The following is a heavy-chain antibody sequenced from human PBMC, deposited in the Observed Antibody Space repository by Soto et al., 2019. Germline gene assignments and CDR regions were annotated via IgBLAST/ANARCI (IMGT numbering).Heavy chain of an antibody. D-gene: IGHD6-19*01. J-gene: IGHJ6*03. CDR2: ISAYNGNT. Sequence: ASVKVSCKASGYTFTSYGISWVRQAPGQGLEWMGWISAYNGNTNYAQKLQGRVTMTTDTSTSTAYMELRSLRSDDTAVYYCARTGSSGWYQSRSSFYYMDVWGKGTTVTVSS. V-gene: IGHV1-18*01. CDR3: ARTGSSGWYQSRSSFYYMDV. CDR1: GYTFTSYG.